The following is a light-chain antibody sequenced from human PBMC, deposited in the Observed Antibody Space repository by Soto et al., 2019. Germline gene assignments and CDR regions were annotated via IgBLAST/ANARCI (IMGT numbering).Light chain of an antibody. Sequence: EIVLTQSPATLSLSPGERATLSCRASQSVSSYLAWYQQKPGQAPRLLIYDASNRATGIPARFSRSGSGTDFTLTISSLEPEDFAVYYCQQRSNCTFGGGTKVEIK. CDR1: QSVSSY. V-gene: IGKV3-11*01. CDR2: DAS. CDR3: QQRSNCT. J-gene: IGKJ4*01.